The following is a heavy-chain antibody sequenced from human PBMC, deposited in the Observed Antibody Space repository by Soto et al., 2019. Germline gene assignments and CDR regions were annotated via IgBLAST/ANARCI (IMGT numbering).Heavy chain of an antibody. CDR1: GGTFNRDG. Sequence: QVQLVQSGAEVRKPGSSVRLSCKVSGGTFNRDGITWVRQAPGQGLEWMGEIIPILGTVKFAQKFQGRVTLTADKSTTTADWDLSTLRSEATRLYCCAGSHHTRETARPYFDSSGHG. D-gene: IGHD1-26*01. V-gene: IGHV1-69*06. CDR2: IIPILGTV. CDR3: AGSHHTRETARPYFDS. J-gene: IGHJ4*01.